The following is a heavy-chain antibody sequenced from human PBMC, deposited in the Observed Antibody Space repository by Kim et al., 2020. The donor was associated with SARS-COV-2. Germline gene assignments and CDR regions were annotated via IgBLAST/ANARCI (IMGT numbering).Heavy chain of an antibody. CDR3: AKDLARYCSGGSCYFFDY. D-gene: IGHD2-15*01. V-gene: IGHV3-33*06. CDR1: GFTFSSYG. J-gene: IGHJ4*02. Sequence: GGSLRLSCAASGFTFSSYGMHWVRQAPGKGLEWVAVIWYDGSNKYYADSVKGRLTISRDNSKNTLYLQMNSLRAEDTAVYYCAKDLARYCSGGSCYFFDYWAREPWSPSPQ. CDR2: IWYDGSNK.